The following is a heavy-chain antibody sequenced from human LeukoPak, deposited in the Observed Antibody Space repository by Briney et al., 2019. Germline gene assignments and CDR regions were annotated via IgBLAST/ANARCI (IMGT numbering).Heavy chain of an antibody. CDR3: ARAKRFLEWFGGVYMDV. CDR2: INHSGST. CDR1: GGSISSYY. J-gene: IGHJ6*03. V-gene: IGHV4-34*01. D-gene: IGHD3-3*01. Sequence: SETLSLTCTVSGGSISSYYWSWIRQPPGKGLEWIGEINHSGSTNYNPSLKSRVTISVDTSKNQFSLKLSSVTAADTAVYYCARAKRFLEWFGGVYMDVWGKGTTVTVSS.